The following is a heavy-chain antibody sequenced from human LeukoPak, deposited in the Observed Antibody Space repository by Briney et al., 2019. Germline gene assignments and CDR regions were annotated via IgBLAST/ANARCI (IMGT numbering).Heavy chain of an antibody. Sequence: SETLSLTCTVSGGSISSSSYYWGWIRQPPGKGLEWIGYIYYSGSTNYNPSLKSRVTISVDTSKNQFSLKLSSVTAADTAVYYCARGMYYYDSSGYYVLPPFDYWAREPWSPSPQ. J-gene: IGHJ4*02. V-gene: IGHV4-61*05. CDR1: GGSISSSSYY. CDR2: IYYSGST. D-gene: IGHD3-22*01. CDR3: ARGMYYYDSSGYYVLPPFDY.